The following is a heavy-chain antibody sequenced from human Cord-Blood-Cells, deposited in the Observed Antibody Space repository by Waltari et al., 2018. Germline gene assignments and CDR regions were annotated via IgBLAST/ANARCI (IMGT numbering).Heavy chain of an antibody. CDR2: IIPILGKA. D-gene: IGHD6-13*01. V-gene: IGHV1-69*01. Sequence: QVQLVQSGAEVKKPGSSVKVSCKASGGTFSSNAISWVRQAPGQGLEGMGGIIPILGKANYAQKFQGRGTITADESTSTAYMELSSLRSEYTAVYYCARGESSWYFDYWGQGTLVTVSS. CDR1: GGTFSSNA. J-gene: IGHJ4*02. CDR3: ARGESSWYFDY.